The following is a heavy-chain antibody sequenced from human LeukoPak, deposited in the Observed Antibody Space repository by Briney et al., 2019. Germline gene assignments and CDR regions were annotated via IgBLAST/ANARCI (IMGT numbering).Heavy chain of an antibody. V-gene: IGHV3-33*06. J-gene: IGHJ4*02. CDR2: IWYDGSNK. Sequence: PGRSLRLSCAASGFTFNSYGMHWVRQAPGKGLEWVAVIWYDGSNKYYADSVKGRFTISRDNSKNTLYLQMNSLRAEDTAVYYCAKGSSIAARLIDYWGQGTLVTVSS. D-gene: IGHD6-6*01. CDR1: GFTFNSYG. CDR3: AKGSSIAARLIDY.